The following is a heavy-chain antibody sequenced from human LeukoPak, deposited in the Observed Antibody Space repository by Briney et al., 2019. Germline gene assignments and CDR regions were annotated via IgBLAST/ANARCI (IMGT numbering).Heavy chain of an antibody. D-gene: IGHD3-3*01. J-gene: IGHJ5*02. CDR1: GFTFSSYA. V-gene: IGHV3-23*01. CDR2: ISGSGGST. Sequence: GGSLRLSCAASGFTFSSYAMSWVRQAPGKGLEWVSAISGSGGSTYYADSVKGRFTISRDNSKNTLYLQMNSLRAEDTAVYYCAKDNYDFWSGYWFDPWGQGTLVTVPS. CDR3: AKDNYDFWSGYWFDP.